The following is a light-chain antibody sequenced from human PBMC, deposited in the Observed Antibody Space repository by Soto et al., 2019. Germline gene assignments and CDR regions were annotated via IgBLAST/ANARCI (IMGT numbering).Light chain of an antibody. J-gene: IGKJ5*01. CDR3: QQANIFPIT. V-gene: IGKV1D-12*01. CDR1: QGINSW. CDR2: AVS. Sequence: DIQMTQSPSSVSASVGDRVTITCRASQGINSWLAWYQQKPGKAPKLLIYAVSSLQSGVPSRFSGSRSGTDFALTINSLQPEDFATYYCQQANIFPITFGQGTRLEIK.